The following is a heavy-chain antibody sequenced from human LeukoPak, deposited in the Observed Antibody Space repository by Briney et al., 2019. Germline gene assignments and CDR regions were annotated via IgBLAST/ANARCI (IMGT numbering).Heavy chain of an antibody. V-gene: IGHV3-7*03. D-gene: IGHD3-9*01. J-gene: IGHJ5*02. CDR3: AKDRYYDILTGHNWFDP. Sequence: GGSLRLSCAASGFTFSSYWMSWVRQAPGKGLEWVANIKQDGSEKYYVDSVKGRFTISRDNAKNSLYLQMNSLRAEDTALYYCAKDRYYDILTGHNWFDPWGQGTLVTVSS. CDR1: GFTFSSYW. CDR2: IKQDGSEK.